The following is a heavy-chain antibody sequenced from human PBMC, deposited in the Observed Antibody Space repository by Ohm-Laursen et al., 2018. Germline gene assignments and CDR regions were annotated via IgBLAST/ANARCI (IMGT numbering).Heavy chain of an antibody. V-gene: IGHV4-34*01. J-gene: IGHJ5*02. CDR3: ARGADCSSTSCYLPQWFDP. CDR2: INHSGST. CDR1: GGSFSGYY. D-gene: IGHD2-2*01. Sequence: SETLSLTCAVYGGSFSGYYWSWIRQPPGKGLEWIGEINHSGSTNYNPSLKSRATISVDTSKNQFSLKLSSVTAADTAVYYCARGADCSSTSCYLPQWFDPWGQGTLVTVSS.